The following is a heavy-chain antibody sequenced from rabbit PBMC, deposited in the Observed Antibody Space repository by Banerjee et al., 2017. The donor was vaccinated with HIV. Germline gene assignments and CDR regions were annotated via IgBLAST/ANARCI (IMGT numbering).Heavy chain of an antibody. CDR3: ARAGYTGYGFSL. CDR2: IYNGDGST. CDR1: GFSFSSGYY. J-gene: IGHJ4*01. Sequence: QSLEESGGDLVKPGASLTLTCTASGFSFSSGYYMCWVRQAPGKGPEWITCIYNGDGSTDYASWAKGRFTISKSSSTTVTLQMTSLTAADTASYFCARAGYTGYGFSLWGQGTLVTVS. D-gene: IGHD6-1*01. V-gene: IGHV1S40*01.